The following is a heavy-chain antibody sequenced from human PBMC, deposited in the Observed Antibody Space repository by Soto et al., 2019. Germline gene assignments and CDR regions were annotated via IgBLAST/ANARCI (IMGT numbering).Heavy chain of an antibody. Sequence: SETLSLTCTVSGGSISSSANFWGCIRQPPGKGLEWIGSIFSRGTTYYNPSLKSRVAISVDTSRNQFSLNLRSVTAPDTAVYFCVRDGGDSATASLGYWGQGTLVTVSS. J-gene: IGHJ4*02. CDR1: GGSISSSANF. CDR2: IFSRGTT. V-gene: IGHV4-39*01. CDR3: VRDGGDSATASLGY. D-gene: IGHD2-21*02.